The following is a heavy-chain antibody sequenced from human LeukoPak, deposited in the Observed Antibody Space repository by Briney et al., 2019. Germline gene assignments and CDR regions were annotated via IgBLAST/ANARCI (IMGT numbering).Heavy chain of an antibody. V-gene: IGHV4-34*01. J-gene: IGHJ5*02. CDR3: ARDGRPYRWFDP. CDR2: INHSGST. Sequence: SETLSLTXAVYGGSFSGYYWSWIRQPPGKGLEWIGEINHSGSTNYNPSLKSRVTISVDTSKNQFSLKLSSVTAADTAVYYCARDGRPYRWFDPWGQGTPVTVSS. CDR1: GGSFSGYY. D-gene: IGHD1-1*01.